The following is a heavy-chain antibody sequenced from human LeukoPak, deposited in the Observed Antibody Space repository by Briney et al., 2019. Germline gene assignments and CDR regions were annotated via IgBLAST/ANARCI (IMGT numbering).Heavy chain of an antibody. CDR1: GGSFSGYY. D-gene: IGHD6-6*01. J-gene: IGHJ6*03. CDR2: INHSGST. CDR3: ARAARPRSYYYYMDV. Sequence: SETLSLTCAVYGGSFSGYYWSWIRQPPGKGLEWIGEINHSGSTNYNPSLKSRVTISVDTSKNQFSLKLSSVTAADTAVYYCARAARPRSYYYYMDVWGKGTTVTVSS. V-gene: IGHV4-34*01.